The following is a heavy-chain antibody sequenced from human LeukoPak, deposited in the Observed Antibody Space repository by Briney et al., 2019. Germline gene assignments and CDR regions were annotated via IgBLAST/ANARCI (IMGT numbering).Heavy chain of an antibody. Sequence: GGSLRLSCAASGFTFSSYSMNWVRQAPGKGLEWVSSISSSSSYIYYADSVKGRSTISRDNAKNSLYLQMNSLRAEDTAVYYCESYARPIFYYYYYMDVWGKGTTVTVSS. CDR3: ESYARPIFYYYYYMDV. V-gene: IGHV3-21*01. J-gene: IGHJ6*03. D-gene: IGHD3-16*01. CDR1: GFTFSSYS. CDR2: ISSSSSYI.